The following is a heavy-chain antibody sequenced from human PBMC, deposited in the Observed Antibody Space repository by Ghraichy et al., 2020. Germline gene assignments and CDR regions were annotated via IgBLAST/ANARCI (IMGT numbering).Heavy chain of an antibody. V-gene: IGHV3-21*01. Sequence: GGSLRLSCAGSGFTFNTYTMNWVRQAPGKGLEWVSSISTSSSYIAYADSVRGRFSISRDNAKNSLFLQMNSLRAEDTAVYYCARGSLYDSGGYRYFQHWGQGTLVTVSS. CDR2: ISTSSSYI. CDR3: ARGSLYDSGGYRYFQH. CDR1: GFTFNTYT. J-gene: IGHJ1*01. D-gene: IGHD3-22*01.